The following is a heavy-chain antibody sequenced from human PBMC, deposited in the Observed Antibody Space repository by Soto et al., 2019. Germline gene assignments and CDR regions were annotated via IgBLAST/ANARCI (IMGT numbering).Heavy chain of an antibody. Sequence: SETMSVTNSVYDGYFGGSYWRCIRQTQCKGLEWIGEINHSGSTNYNPSLKSRVTISVDTSKNQFSLKLSSVTAADTAVYYCARVGRITMVRGGYYYYGMDVWGQGTTVTVSS. CDR3: ARVGRITMVRGGYYYYGMDV. CDR2: INHSGST. J-gene: IGHJ6*02. CDR1: DGYFGGSY. V-gene: IGHV4-34*01. D-gene: IGHD3-10*01.